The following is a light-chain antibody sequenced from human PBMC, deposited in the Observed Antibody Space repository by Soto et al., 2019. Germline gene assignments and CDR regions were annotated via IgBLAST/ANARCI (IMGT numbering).Light chain of an antibody. CDR3: CSYTSSSTLV. Sequence: QPVLTQPASVSGSPGQSITISCTGTSSDVGGYNYVSWYQQHPGKAPKLMIYEVSNRPSGVSNRFSGYKSGNTASLAISGLQAEDEADYYCCSYTSSSTLVFGTGTKLTVL. J-gene: IGLJ1*01. V-gene: IGLV2-14*01. CDR2: EVS. CDR1: SSDVGGYNY.